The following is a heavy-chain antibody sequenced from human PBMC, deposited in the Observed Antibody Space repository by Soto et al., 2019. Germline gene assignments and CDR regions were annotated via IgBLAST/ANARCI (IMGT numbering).Heavy chain of an antibody. J-gene: IGHJ4*02. D-gene: IGHD3-10*01. Sequence: LLVESGGGLVKPGGSLRLSCAGSGLSFSRYAMNWVRQAPGKGLEWVASISGTASHIRYADSVRGRFTISKDDAKNSLSLQMTSLRAEDTAVYFCAKWRGAAYYFDFWGRGTLVSVSS. V-gene: IGHV3-21*01. CDR1: GLSFSRYA. CDR2: ISGTASHI. CDR3: AKWRGAAYYFDF.